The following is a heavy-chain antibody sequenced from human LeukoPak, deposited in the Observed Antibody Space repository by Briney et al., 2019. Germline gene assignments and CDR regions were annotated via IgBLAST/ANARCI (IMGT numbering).Heavy chain of an antibody. Sequence: ASVKLSCKASGYTFTASGLCWVRQAPGQGLEWMGWINPYNDITDYAQTFKGRVTMTTDTSTSTAYMELRSLRSDDTAVYYCARDHSSSGQLFDYWGQGTPVTVSS. CDR2: INPYNDIT. CDR1: GYTFTASG. V-gene: IGHV1-18*01. D-gene: IGHD6-13*01. J-gene: IGHJ4*02. CDR3: ARDHSSSGQLFDY.